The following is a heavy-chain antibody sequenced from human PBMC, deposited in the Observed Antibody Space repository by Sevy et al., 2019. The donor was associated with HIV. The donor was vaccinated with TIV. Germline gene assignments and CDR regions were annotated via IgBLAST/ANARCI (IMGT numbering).Heavy chain of an antibody. CDR1: VSSGPISTSNSY. CDR3: ARHDGVNPEYFDS. J-gene: IGHJ4*02. Sequence: SETLSLSCTVSVSSGPISTSNSYWGWIRQPPGKGLEWICSVYYRGSTYYHPSLKSRVTISIHTSRNLFSLELKSVTAADTAFYFCARHDGVNPEYFDSWGRGILVTVSS. V-gene: IGHV4-39*01. CDR2: VYYRGST. D-gene: IGHD4-17*01.